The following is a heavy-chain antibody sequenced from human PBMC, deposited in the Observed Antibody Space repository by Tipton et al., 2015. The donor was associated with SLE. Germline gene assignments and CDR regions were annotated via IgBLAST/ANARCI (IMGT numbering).Heavy chain of an antibody. V-gene: IGHV4-39*07. Sequence: TLSLTCSVSGGSISTTDHYWGWIRQPPGKGLEWIGSLYYGGTTYYNPSLKSRVTISVGTSKNQFSLKLNSVTAADTAVYYCASYCSGGRCYSDYWGQGTLVTVSS. J-gene: IGHJ4*02. CDR2: LYYGGTT. CDR3: ASYCSGGRCYSDY. D-gene: IGHD2-15*01. CDR1: GGSISTTDHY.